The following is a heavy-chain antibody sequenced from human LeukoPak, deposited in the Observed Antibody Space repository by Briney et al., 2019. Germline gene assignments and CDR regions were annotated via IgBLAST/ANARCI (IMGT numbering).Heavy chain of an antibody. V-gene: IGHV3-33*01. CDR1: GLAFSSYG. Sequence: GRSLRLSCAASGLAFSSYGMHWVRQAPGKGLEWVAVIWYDGSSKYYADSVKGRFTISRDNSKNTLYLQMNSLRAEDTAVYYCARGPVAGKGEIDYWGQGTLVTVSS. D-gene: IGHD6-19*01. J-gene: IGHJ4*02. CDR2: IWYDGSSK. CDR3: ARGPVAGKGEIDY.